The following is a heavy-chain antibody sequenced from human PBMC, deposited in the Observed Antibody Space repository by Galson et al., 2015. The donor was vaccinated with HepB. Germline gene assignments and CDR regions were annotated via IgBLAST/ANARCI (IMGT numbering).Heavy chain of an antibody. CDR1: GGTFSSYT. CDR2: IIPILGIA. CDR3: ARGTRKGYSGTLYY. V-gene: IGHV1-69*04. Sequence: QSGAEVKEPGESLKISCKASGGTFSSYTISWVRQAPGQGLEWMGRIIPILGIANYAQKFQGRVTITADKSTSTAYMELSSLRSEDTAVYYCARGTRKGYSGTLYYWGQGTLVTVSS. D-gene: IGHD1-26*01. J-gene: IGHJ4*02.